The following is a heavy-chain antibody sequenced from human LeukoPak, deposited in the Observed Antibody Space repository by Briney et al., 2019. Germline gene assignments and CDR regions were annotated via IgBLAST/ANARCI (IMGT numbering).Heavy chain of an antibody. D-gene: IGHD2-2*01. CDR3: ARVPRVVVVPAAMLRNYYYYMDV. CDR1: GFTFSSYE. CDR2: ISSSGSTI. J-gene: IGHJ6*03. Sequence: GGSLRLSCAASGFTFSSYEMNWVRQAPGKGLEWVSYISSSGSTIYYADSVKGRFTISRDNAKNSLYLQMNSLRAEDTAVYYCARVPRVVVVPAAMLRNYYYYMDVWGKGTTVTVSS. V-gene: IGHV3-48*03.